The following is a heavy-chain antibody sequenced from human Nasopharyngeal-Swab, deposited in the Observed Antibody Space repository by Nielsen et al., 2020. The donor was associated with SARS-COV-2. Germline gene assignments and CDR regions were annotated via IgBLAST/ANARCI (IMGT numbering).Heavy chain of an antibody. D-gene: IGHD6-6*01. V-gene: IGHV1-8*01. Sequence: ASVKVSCKASGYTFTNYDLNWVRQATGQGLEWMGWMNANSGNIGYAQKFQGRVTMTRNTSISTAYMELSSLRSEDTAVYYCARGGSIAFDPWGQGTLVTVSS. CDR1: GYTFTNYD. CDR3: ARGGSIAFDP. J-gene: IGHJ5*02. CDR2: MNANSGNI.